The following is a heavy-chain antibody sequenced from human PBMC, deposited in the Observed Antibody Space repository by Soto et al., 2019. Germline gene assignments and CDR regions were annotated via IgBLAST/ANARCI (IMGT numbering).Heavy chain of an antibody. CDR1: GFTFNNYA. J-gene: IGHJ4*02. V-gene: IGHV3-33*07. CDR3: ARDGSPYFDNGAYYLTFDY. Sequence: PGGSLRLSCAASGFTFNNYAMYWVRQAPGKGLEWMAVIWYDGSNKYYGDSVKGRFTISRDNSKNTLFLQMNSLRAEDTAVYYCARDGSPYFDNGAYYLTFDYWGQGTLVTVSS. D-gene: IGHD3-22*01. CDR2: IWYDGSNK.